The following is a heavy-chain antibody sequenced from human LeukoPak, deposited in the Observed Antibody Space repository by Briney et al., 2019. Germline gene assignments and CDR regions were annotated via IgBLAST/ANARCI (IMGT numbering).Heavy chain of an antibody. J-gene: IGHJ4*02. CDR1: GFTFSSYA. V-gene: IGHV3-23*01. CDR2: TSGSGGST. Sequence: GGSLRLSCAASGFTFSSYAMSWVRQAPGKGLEWVSATSGSGGSTYYADSVKGRFTISRDNSKNTLYLQMNSLRAEDTAVYYCAKGCSGGSCYSFDYWGQGTLVTVSS. D-gene: IGHD2-15*01. CDR3: AKGCSGGSCYSFDY.